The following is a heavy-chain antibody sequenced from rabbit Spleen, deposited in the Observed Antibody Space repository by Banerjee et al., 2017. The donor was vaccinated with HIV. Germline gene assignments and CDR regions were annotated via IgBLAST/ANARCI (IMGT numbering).Heavy chain of an antibody. V-gene: IGHV1S40*01. CDR1: GVSFSSGYD. CDR2: IYTGGSGGT. D-gene: IGHD6-1*01. CDR3: GRSSYAGYAGYAYGFNL. Sequence: QQLVESGGGLVKPGASLTLTCKASGVSFSSGYDMCWVRQAPGKGLEWIGCIYTGGSGGTYYASWAKGRFTISKTSSTTVTLQMTSLTAADTATYFCGRSSYAGYAGYAYGFNLWGPGTLVTVS. J-gene: IGHJ4*01.